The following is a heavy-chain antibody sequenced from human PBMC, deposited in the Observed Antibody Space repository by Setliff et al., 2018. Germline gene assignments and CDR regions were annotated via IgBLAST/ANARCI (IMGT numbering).Heavy chain of an antibody. CDR1: GFGFGGHW. CDR3: ARYGSGSGLRDPFDY. J-gene: IGHJ4*02. Sequence: GSLRLSCAASGFGFGGHWMHWVRQSPGKGLEWVARISADGITTAYADSVQGRFSISRDNGRNILYLQMSSLRAEDTGVYYCARYGSGSGLRDPFDYWGRGTLVTVSS. D-gene: IGHD3-10*01. CDR2: ISADGITT. V-gene: IGHV3-74*01.